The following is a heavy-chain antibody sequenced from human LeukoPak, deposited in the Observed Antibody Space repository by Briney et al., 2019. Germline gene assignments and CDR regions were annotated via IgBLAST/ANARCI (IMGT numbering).Heavy chain of an antibody. Sequence: GGSLRLSCAPSGFSFSDYSMNWVRQAPGKGLEWVSSITISSSIIYYADSVKGRFTISRDNAKNSLFLQMNSLRAEDTAVYFCARDLSDDYSLDYWGQGTLVSVSS. V-gene: IGHV3-21*01. D-gene: IGHD3-16*01. CDR3: ARDLSDDYSLDY. J-gene: IGHJ4*02. CDR2: ITISSSII. CDR1: GFSFSDYS.